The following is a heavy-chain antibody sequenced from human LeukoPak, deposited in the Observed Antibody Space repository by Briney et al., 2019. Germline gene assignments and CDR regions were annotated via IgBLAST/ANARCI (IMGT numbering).Heavy chain of an antibody. Sequence: ASVKVSCKASGYTFTGYYMHWVRQAPGQGLEWMGWINPNSGGTNYAQKFQGRATMTRDTSISRAYMELSRLRSDDTAVYYCARDFSYSLAPVNWFAPWGQGTLVTVSS. CDR3: ARDFSYSLAPVNWFAP. V-gene: IGHV1-2*02. D-gene: IGHD5-12*01. J-gene: IGHJ5*02. CDR1: GYTFTGYY. CDR2: INPNSGGT.